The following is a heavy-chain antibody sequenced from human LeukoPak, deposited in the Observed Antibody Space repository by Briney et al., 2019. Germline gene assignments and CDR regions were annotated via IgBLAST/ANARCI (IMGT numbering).Heavy chain of an antibody. J-gene: IGHJ6*03. CDR2: ISWDGGST. D-gene: IGHD2-2*01. CDR3: AKGYCSSISCSDYYYYYYMDV. Sequence: GGSLRLSCAASGFTFDDYAMHWVRQAPGKGLEWVSLISWDGGSTYYADSVKGRFTISRDNSKNSLYLQMNSLRAEDTALYYCAKGYCSSISCSDYYYYYYMDVWGKGTTVTVSS. V-gene: IGHV3-43D*03. CDR1: GFTFDDYA.